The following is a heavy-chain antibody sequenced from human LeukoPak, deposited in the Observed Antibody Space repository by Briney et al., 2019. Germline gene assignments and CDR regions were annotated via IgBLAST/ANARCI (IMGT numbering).Heavy chain of an antibody. CDR2: IYYSGST. CDR1: GGSISIGDYY. V-gene: IGHV4-30-4*01. CDR3: ASCHCSSTSCYRSGWFDP. D-gene: IGHD2-2*01. Sequence: SETLSLTCTVSGGSISIGDYYWSWIRQPPGKGLEWIGYIYYSGSTYYNPSLKSRVTISVDTSKNQFSLKLSSVTAADTAVYYCASCHCSSTSCYRSGWFDPWGQGTLVTVSS. J-gene: IGHJ5*02.